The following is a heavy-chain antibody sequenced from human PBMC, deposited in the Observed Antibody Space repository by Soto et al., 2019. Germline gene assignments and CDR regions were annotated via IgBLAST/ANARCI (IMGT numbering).Heavy chain of an antibody. CDR1: GFTFSSYA. J-gene: IGHJ3*02. D-gene: IGHD3-10*02. Sequence: QVQLVESGGGVVQPGRSLRLSCAASGFTFSSYAMHWVRQAPGKGLEWVAVISYDGSNKYYADSVKGRFTISRDNSKNPLYLQMNSLRAEDTAVYYCARDHMVGGAFDIWGQGTMVTVSS. CDR3: ARDHMVGGAFDI. CDR2: ISYDGSNK. V-gene: IGHV3-30-3*01.